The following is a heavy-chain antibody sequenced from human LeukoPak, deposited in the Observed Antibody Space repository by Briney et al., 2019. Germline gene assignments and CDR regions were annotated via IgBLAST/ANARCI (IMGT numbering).Heavy chain of an antibody. J-gene: IGHJ5*02. Sequence: SQTLSLTCAVSGGSISSGGYSWSWIRQPPGKGLEWIGYIYHSGSTYNPSLKSRVTISVDTSKNQFSLKLSSVTAADTAIYYCARQNRYCSSTSCSNWFDPWGQGTLVTVSS. CDR1: GGSISSGGYS. D-gene: IGHD2-2*01. V-gene: IGHV4-30-2*01. CDR2: IYHSGST. CDR3: ARQNRYCSSTSCSNWFDP.